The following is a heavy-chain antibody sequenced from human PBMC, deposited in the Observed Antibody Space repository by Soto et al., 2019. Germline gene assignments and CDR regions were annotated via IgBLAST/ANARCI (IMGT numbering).Heavy chain of an antibody. CDR1: GYTFTSYG. V-gene: IGHV1-18*01. CDR3: ARVGSLLLPIAARPYYYYYYMDV. J-gene: IGHJ6*03. Sequence: ASVKVSCKASGYTFTSYGISWVRQAPGQGLEWMGWISAYNGNTNYAQKLQGRVTMTTDTSTSTAYMELRSLRSDDTAVYYCARVGSLLLPIAARPYYYYYYMDVWGKGTTVTVSS. D-gene: IGHD6-6*01. CDR2: ISAYNGNT.